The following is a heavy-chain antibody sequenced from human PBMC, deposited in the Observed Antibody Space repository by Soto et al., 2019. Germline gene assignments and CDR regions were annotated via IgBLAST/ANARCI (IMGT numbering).Heavy chain of an antibody. CDR3: AKYPHIGYDYSWFAH. V-gene: IGHV3-23*01. CDR2: IRATADSP. D-gene: IGHD3-22*01. Sequence: GGSLRLSCAASGFTFTSYAMTWVRQAPGKGLEWVSGIRATADSPYYADSVKGRFTISKDNSNNILYLQMNNLRAEDTAVYYCAKYPHIGYDYSWFAHWGQETLVTVSS. CDR1: GFTFTSYA. J-gene: IGHJ5*02.